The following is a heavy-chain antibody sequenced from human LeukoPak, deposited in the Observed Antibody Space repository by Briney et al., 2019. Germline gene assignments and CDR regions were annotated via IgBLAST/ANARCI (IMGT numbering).Heavy chain of an antibody. D-gene: IGHD2-15*01. Sequence: GGSLRLTCAASGFSFSPYWMHWVRQVPGTGLIWVSRINADGSTRSYADSVQGRFTISRDNAENTLYLEMSSLRADDTAVYYCVREMKYRVLVAGTPVNFGFWGQGTVVTVSS. CDR2: INADGSTR. J-gene: IGHJ4*02. V-gene: IGHV3-74*01. CDR1: GFSFSPYW. CDR3: VREMKYRVLVAGTPVNFGF.